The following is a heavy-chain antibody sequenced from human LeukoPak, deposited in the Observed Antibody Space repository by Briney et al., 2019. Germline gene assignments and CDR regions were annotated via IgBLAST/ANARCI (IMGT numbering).Heavy chain of an antibody. Sequence: PGGSLRLSCAASGFTFSSYYMSWVRQAPGRGLEWVASVKKDGTEKYYVDSVKGRFTISRDSAENSLYLQMDSLRAEDTAVYYCARDQGGGDCPICLCDYWGQGTLVTVSS. CDR2: VKKDGTEK. CDR3: ARDQGGGDCPICLCDY. J-gene: IGHJ4*02. D-gene: IGHD2-21*01. V-gene: IGHV3-7*01. CDR1: GFTFSSYY.